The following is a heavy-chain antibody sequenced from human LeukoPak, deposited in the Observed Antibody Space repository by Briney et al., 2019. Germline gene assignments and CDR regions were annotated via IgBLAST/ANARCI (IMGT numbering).Heavy chain of an antibody. CDR1: GFTFSNNA. V-gene: IGHV3-64D*09. CDR3: VSTYYYDSSGYYPFDY. D-gene: IGHD3-22*01. Sequence: PGGSLRLSCSASGFTFSNNAMHWVRQAPGKGLEYVLGISSNGGSTHYADTVKGRFTISRDNSKNTLYLQMSSLRAEDTAVYYCVSTYYYDSSGYYPFDYWGQGTPVTVSS. J-gene: IGHJ4*02. CDR2: ISSNGGST.